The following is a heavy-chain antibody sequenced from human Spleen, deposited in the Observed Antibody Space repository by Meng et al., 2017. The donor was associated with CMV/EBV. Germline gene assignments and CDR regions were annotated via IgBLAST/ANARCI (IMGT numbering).Heavy chain of an antibody. CDR3: APTPGLIVPTSIGGIWGY. V-gene: IGHV3-74*01. J-gene: IGHJ4*02. Sequence: GESLKISCAASGFTFSSYWMHWVRQAPGEGLVWVSRINSDGSSTYYADSVKGRFTISRDNSKNTLYLLMNSLRAEDTAVYYCAPTPGLIVPTSIGGIWGYWGQGTLVTVSS. CDR2: INSDGSST. CDR1: GFTFSSYW. D-gene: IGHD2-2*02.